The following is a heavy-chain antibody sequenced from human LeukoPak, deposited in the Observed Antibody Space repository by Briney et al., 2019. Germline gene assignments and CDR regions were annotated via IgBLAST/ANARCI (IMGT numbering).Heavy chain of an antibody. CDR3: ARDKWGELLDY. Sequence: GGSLRLSCAASGFTFSNYAMHWVRQAPGKGLEWVAVISYDGSNKYYTDSVKGRFTISRDNSKNTLYLQMNSQRAEDTAVYYCARDKWGELLDYWGQGTLVTVSS. D-gene: IGHD1-7*01. J-gene: IGHJ4*02. CDR1: GFTFSNYA. V-gene: IGHV3-30-3*01. CDR2: ISYDGSNK.